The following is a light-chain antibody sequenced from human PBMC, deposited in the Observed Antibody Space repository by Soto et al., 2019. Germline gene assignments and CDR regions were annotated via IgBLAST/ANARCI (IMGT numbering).Light chain of an antibody. V-gene: IGKV1-5*01. Sequence: DIQMTQSPSTLSASVGDRVTITCRARQSISRWLAWYQQKPGKAPKLLIYDASILHSGVPSTFSGSGSGTDFALTISSLQPEDFATYYCHQTAANPWTFAQGTKVDIK. J-gene: IGKJ1*01. CDR3: HQTAANPWT. CDR1: QSISRW. CDR2: DAS.